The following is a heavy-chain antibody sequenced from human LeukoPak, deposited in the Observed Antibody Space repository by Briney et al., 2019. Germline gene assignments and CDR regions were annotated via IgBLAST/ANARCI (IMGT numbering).Heavy chain of an antibody. Sequence: SGGSLRLSCAASGFTFSSYGMHWVRQAPGKGLEWVAFIRYDGSNKYYADSVKGRFTISRDNSKNTLYLQMNSLRAEDTAVYYCAKDGGGYDQYFDYWGQGTLVTVSS. CDR1: GFTFSSYG. D-gene: IGHD5-12*01. V-gene: IGHV3-30*02. CDR3: AKDGGGYDQYFDY. CDR2: IRYDGSNK. J-gene: IGHJ4*02.